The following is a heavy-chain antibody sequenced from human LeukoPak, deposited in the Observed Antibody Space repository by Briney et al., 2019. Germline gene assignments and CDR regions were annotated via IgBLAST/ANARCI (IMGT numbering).Heavy chain of an antibody. V-gene: IGHV3-23*01. J-gene: IGHJ4*02. D-gene: IGHD6-13*01. CDR1: GFTFSNYA. CDR2: ISVTGVST. CDR3: ARDQVKQQLVKTRFDY. Sequence: GGSLRLSCAASGFTFSNYAMSWVRQAPGKGLEWVSSISVTGVSTNYADSVKGRFTISRDNFKNTLYLQMNSLRAEDTAVYYCARDQVKQQLVKTRFDYWGQGTLVPVSS.